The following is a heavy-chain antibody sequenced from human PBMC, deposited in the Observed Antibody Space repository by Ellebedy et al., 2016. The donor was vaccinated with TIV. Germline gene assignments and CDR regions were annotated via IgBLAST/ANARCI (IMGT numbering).Heavy chain of an antibody. Sequence: GESLKISCAASGFTFRNNSMNLVRQAPGKGLEWVSYISSSGTTIYYADSVKGRFTISRDNAKISLYLQMNSLTADDTAVYYCANGAYDIWGQGTMVTVSS. CDR2: ISSSGTTI. J-gene: IGHJ3*02. V-gene: IGHV3-48*04. D-gene: IGHD5-24*01. CDR3: ANGAYDI. CDR1: GFTFRNNS.